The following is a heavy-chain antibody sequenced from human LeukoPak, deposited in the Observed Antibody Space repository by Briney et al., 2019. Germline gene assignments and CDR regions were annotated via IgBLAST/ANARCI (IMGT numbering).Heavy chain of an antibody. V-gene: IGHV4-4*07. J-gene: IGHJ4*02. D-gene: IGHD1-7*01. Sequence: SETLSLTCSVSGASISSYYWSWIRQPAGKGLEWIGHMYIRGSTDYNPSLKSRVTMSVDTSKNQFSLKLSSVTAADTAVYYCTRDLELGFWGQGTPVIVSS. CDR1: GASISSYY. CDR3: TRDLELGF. CDR2: MYIRGST.